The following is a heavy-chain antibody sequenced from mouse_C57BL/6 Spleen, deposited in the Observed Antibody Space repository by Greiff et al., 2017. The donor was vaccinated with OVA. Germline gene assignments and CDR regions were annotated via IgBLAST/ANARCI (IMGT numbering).Heavy chain of an antibody. CDR3: AKKHGSSYEGYFDV. J-gene: IGHJ1*03. CDR2: IWRGGST. V-gene: IGHV2-5*01. Sequence: QVQLQQSGPGLVQPSQSLSITCTVSGFSLTSYGVHWVRQSPGKGLEWLGVIWRGGSTDYNAAFMSRLSITKDNSKSQVFFKMNSLQADDTAIYYCAKKHGSSYEGYFDVWGTGTTVTVSS. CDR1: GFSLTSYG. D-gene: IGHD1-1*01.